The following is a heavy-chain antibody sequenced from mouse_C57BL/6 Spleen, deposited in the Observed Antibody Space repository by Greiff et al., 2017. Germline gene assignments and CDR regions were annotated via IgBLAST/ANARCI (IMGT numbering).Heavy chain of an antibody. J-gene: IGHJ3*01. Sequence: QVQLQQSGPELVKPGASVKISCKASGYAFSSSWMNWVKQRPGKGLEWIGRIYPGDGDTNYNGKFKGKATLTADKSSSTAYMQLSSLTSEDSAVYFCAREAYDYDESGFAYWGQGTLVTVSA. CDR1: GYAFSSSW. V-gene: IGHV1-82*01. D-gene: IGHD2-4*01. CDR3: AREAYDYDESGFAY. CDR2: IYPGDGDT.